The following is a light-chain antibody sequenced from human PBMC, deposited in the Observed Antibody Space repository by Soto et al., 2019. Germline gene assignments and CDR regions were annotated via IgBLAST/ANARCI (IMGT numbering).Light chain of an antibody. CDR2: DVS. CDR1: SSDVGGFNY. Sequence: QSALTQPRSVSGSPGQSVTISCTGTSSDVGGFNYVSWYQQHPGKDPKLMIYDVSERPSGVPDCFSGSKSGNTASLTISGLQADDEADYYCCSYAGTYTYVFGTGTKLTVL. CDR3: CSYAGTYTYV. V-gene: IGLV2-11*01. J-gene: IGLJ1*01.